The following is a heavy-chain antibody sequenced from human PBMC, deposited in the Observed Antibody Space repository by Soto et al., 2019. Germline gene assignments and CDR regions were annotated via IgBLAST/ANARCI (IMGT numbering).Heavy chain of an antibody. CDR2: IYYSGST. Sequence: SETLSLTCTVSGGCISSYYWSWIRQPPGKGLEWIGYIYYSGSTNYNPSLKSRVTISVDTSKNQFSLKLSSVTAADTAVYYCARGYYDFWSRPHYYFDYWGQGTLVTVSS. D-gene: IGHD3-3*01. CDR1: GGCISSYY. CDR3: ARGYYDFWSRPHYYFDY. J-gene: IGHJ4*02. V-gene: IGHV4-59*08.